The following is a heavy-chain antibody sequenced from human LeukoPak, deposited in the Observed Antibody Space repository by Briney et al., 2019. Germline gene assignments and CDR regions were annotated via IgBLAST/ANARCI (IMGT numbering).Heavy chain of an antibody. V-gene: IGHV3-21*01. J-gene: IGHJ4*02. Sequence: PGGSLRLSCAASGFTFSSYSMNWVRQAPGKGLEWVSSISSSSSYIYYADSVKGRFTISRDNAKNSLYLQMNSLRAEDTAVYYCARDLSGYNWNYGQYFDYWGQGTLVTVSS. CDR1: GFTFSSYS. D-gene: IGHD1-7*01. CDR2: ISSSSSYI. CDR3: ARDLSGYNWNYGQYFDY.